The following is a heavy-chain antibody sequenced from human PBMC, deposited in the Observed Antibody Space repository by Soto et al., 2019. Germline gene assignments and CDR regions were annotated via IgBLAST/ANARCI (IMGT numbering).Heavy chain of an antibody. Sequence: SETLSLTCAVYGGSFSGFYWSWIRQPPGKGLEWIGEINHSGSTNYNPSLKSRVTISVDTSKNHFSLKLSSVTAADTAVYYCARGPVGGVIFLDTEGALDIWGQGTMVT. CDR3: ARGPVGGVIFLDTEGALDI. CDR2: INHSGST. V-gene: IGHV4-34*01. J-gene: IGHJ3*02. D-gene: IGHD3-16*02. CDR1: GGSFSGFY.